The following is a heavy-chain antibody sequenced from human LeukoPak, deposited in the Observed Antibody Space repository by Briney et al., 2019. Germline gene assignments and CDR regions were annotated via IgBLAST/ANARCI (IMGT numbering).Heavy chain of an antibody. CDR3: ARGDSSLWFGELLATYYFDY. V-gene: IGHV3-74*01. Sequence: PGGSLRLSCAASGFTFSSYWMHWVRQAPGKGLVWVSRINSDGSSTSYADSVKGRFTISRDNAKNTLYLQMNSLRAEDTAVYYCARGDSSLWFGELLATYYFDYWGQGTLVTVSS. D-gene: IGHD3-10*01. CDR1: GFTFSSYW. CDR2: INSDGSST. J-gene: IGHJ4*02.